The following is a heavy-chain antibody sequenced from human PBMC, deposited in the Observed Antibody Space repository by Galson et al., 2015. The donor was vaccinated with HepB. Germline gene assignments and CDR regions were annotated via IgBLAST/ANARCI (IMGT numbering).Heavy chain of an antibody. D-gene: IGHD2/OR15-2a*01. Sequence: SVKVSCKASGYTFTSYAMHWVRQAPGQRLEWMGWINAGNGKTKYSQNFQGRVTIIRDTSASTAYMELRSLRSEDTAVYYCARDRASMAYFYGLDVWGRGTTVTVSS. CDR2: INAGNGKT. V-gene: IGHV1-3*01. J-gene: IGHJ6*02. CDR1: GYTFTSYA. CDR3: ARDRASMAYFYGLDV.